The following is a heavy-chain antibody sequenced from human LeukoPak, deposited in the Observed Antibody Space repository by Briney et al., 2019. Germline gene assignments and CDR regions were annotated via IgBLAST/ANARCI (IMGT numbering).Heavy chain of an antibody. J-gene: IGHJ4*02. CDR3: APLGNYYDSSGYCPFGY. CDR2: ISSDGDST. Sequence: PGGSLRLSCAASGFTFNSYAMQWVRQASGKGLEYVSGISSDGDSTYYANSVKGRFIISRDNSKNTLYLQMNSLRVEDTAVYYCAPLGNYYDSSGYCPFGYWGQGTLVTVSS. CDR1: GFTFNSYA. D-gene: IGHD3-22*01. V-gene: IGHV3-64*01.